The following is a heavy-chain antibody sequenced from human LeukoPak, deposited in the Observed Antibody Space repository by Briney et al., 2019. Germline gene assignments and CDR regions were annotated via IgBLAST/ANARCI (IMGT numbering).Heavy chain of an antibody. V-gene: IGHV3-15*01. Sequence: GGSLRLSCAASGFTFSSYAMSWVRQAPGKGLEWVGRIKSKTDGGTTDYAAPVKGRFTISRDDSKNTLYLQMNSLKTEDTAVYYCTTDIHSSSWYFRGGYWGQGTLVTGSS. CDR2: IKSKTDGGTT. J-gene: IGHJ4*02. CDR3: TTDIHSSSWYFRGGY. CDR1: GFTFSSYA. D-gene: IGHD6-13*01.